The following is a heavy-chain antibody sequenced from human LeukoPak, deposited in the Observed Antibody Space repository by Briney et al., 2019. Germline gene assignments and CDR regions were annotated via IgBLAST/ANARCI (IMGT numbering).Heavy chain of an antibody. CDR2: INHSGST. D-gene: IGHD3-9*01. CDR1: GGSFSGYY. Sequence: SETLSLTCAVYGGSFSGYYWSWIRQPPGKGLEWIGEINHSGSTNYNPSLKSRVTISVDKSKNQFSLKLSSVTAADTAVYYCAREVAGYYPDYWGQGTLVTVSS. V-gene: IGHV4-34*01. J-gene: IGHJ4*02. CDR3: AREVAGYYPDY.